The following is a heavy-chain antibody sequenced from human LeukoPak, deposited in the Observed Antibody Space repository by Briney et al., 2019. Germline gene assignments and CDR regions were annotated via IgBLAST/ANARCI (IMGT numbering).Heavy chain of an antibody. CDR3: ARGEFPLDAFDI. CDR2: ISAYSGNT. Sequence: RASVKVSCKASGYTFTIYGLNWVRQAPGQGFEWMGWISAYSGNTNYAQNLQDRVTMTTDTSTSTAYMELTNLRSDDTAVYYCARGEFPLDAFDIWGQGTMVTVSS. J-gene: IGHJ3*02. CDR1: GYTFTIYG. V-gene: IGHV1-18*01. D-gene: IGHD3-10*01.